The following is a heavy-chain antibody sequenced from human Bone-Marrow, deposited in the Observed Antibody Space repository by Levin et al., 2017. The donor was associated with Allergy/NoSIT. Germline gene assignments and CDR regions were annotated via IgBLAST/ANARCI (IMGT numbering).Heavy chain of an antibody. V-gene: IGHV1-46*01. CDR2: INPSGGST. D-gene: IGHD1-1*01. Sequence: GESLKISCKASGDGYTFTNYYIHWVRQAPGQGLEWMGTINPSGGSTIYTQKFQGRVTMTRDTSTSTVYMELSSLRSEDTAIFYCARSLSSYQQLAPGDSWGQGTLLSVAS. CDR1: GDGYTFTNYY. CDR3: ARSLSSYQQLAPGDS. J-gene: IGHJ5*01.